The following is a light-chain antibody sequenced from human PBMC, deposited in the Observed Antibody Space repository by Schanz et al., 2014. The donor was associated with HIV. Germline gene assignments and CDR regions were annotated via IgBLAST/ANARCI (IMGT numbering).Light chain of an antibody. CDR3: CSYAITTYV. Sequence: QSALTQPASVSGSPGQSITISCTGTRNDVGYYNLVSWYQQHPGKAPKLIIYEGSKRPLGVSNRFSGSKSGNTASLTISGLQAEDEADYYCCSYAITTYVFGTGTKLTVL. J-gene: IGLJ1*01. V-gene: IGLV2-23*01. CDR1: RNDVGYYNL. CDR2: EGS.